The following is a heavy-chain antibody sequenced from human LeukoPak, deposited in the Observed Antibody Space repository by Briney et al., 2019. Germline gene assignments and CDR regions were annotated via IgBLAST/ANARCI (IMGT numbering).Heavy chain of an antibody. J-gene: IGHJ4*02. CDR2: IYYSGST. CDR1: GGSISSYY. CDR3: ARHAPTYYDILTGYTHYYFDY. V-gene: IGHV4-59*01. D-gene: IGHD3-9*01. Sequence: PSETLSLTCTVSGGSISSYYWSWIRQPPGKGLEWIGYIYYSGSTNYNPSLKSRVTISVDTSKNQFSLKLSSVTAADTAVYYCARHAPTYYDILTGYTHYYFDYWGQGTLVTVSS.